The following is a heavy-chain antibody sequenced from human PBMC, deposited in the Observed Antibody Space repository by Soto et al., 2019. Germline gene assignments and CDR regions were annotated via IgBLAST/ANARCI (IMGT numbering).Heavy chain of an antibody. Sequence: SVKVSCKASGGNFRSYAITWVPEAPGQGLEWMGGIVPIFRTANYAQKFQGRVTITADDSASTVYMELSSLTSEDTAVYYWARCSYTGSPTNWFDPWGQGTLVTV. J-gene: IGHJ5*02. CDR1: GGNFRSYA. D-gene: IGHD1-26*01. CDR3: ARCSYTGSPTNWFDP. CDR2: IVPIFRTA. V-gene: IGHV1-69*13.